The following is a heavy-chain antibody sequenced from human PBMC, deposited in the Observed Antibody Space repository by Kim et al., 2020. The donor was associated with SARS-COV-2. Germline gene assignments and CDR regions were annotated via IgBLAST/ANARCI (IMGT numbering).Heavy chain of an antibody. CDR2: INPNSGGT. CDR3: ARAQLYSGYDPPGY. V-gene: IGHV1-2*06. J-gene: IGHJ4*02. D-gene: IGHD5-12*01. Sequence: ASVKVSCKASGYTFTGYYMHWVRQAPGQGLEWMGRINPNSGGTNYAQKFQGRVTMTRDTSIRTAYMELSRLRSDDTAVYYCARAQLYSGYDPPGYWGQGTLVTVSS. CDR1: GYTFTGYY.